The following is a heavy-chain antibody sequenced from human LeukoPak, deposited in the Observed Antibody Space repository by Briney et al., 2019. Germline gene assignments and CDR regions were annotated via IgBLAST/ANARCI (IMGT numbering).Heavy chain of an antibody. CDR2: VHLDGRT. V-gene: IGHV4-4*02. CDR3: AREGGFYRPLDY. J-gene: IGHJ4*02. CDR1: GGSVTSTNW. D-gene: IGHD3-3*01. Sequence: SETLSLTCAVSGGSVTSTNWWTWVRQPPGKGLEWIGEVHLDGRTNYNPSLTGRLTLSVDLYENHISLKLTSVTAADTAVYYCAREGGFYRPLDYFGQGTLVTVSS.